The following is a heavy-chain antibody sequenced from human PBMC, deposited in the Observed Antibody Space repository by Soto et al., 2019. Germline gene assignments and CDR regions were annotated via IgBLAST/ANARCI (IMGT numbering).Heavy chain of an antibody. CDR1: GFTFSSYA. CDR3: AKDMVPGSYLV. Sequence: GESLKISCAASGFTFSSYAMSWVRQAPGKGLEWVSAISGSGGSTYYADSVKGRFTISRDNSKNTLYLQMNSLRAEDTAVYYCAKDMVPGSYLVWGKGTTVTVSS. J-gene: IGHJ6*04. V-gene: IGHV3-23*01. D-gene: IGHD3-10*01. CDR2: ISGSGGST.